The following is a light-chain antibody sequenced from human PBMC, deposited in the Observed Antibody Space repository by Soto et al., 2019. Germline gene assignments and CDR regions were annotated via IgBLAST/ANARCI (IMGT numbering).Light chain of an antibody. Sequence: EKVMTQSPAALSVSPGERATLSCRASQSVSGKLAWYQQKPGQAPRVLIYGASTRATGIPARFSGSGSGTEFTLTISSLQSEDFAVYFCQHYNDWPPTWTFGQGTKVDIK. CDR3: QHYNDWPPTWT. J-gene: IGKJ1*01. V-gene: IGKV3D-15*01. CDR2: GAS. CDR1: QSVSGK.